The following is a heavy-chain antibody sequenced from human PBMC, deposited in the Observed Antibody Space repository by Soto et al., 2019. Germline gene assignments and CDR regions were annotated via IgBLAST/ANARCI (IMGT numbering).Heavy chain of an antibody. CDR2: IYTSGST. J-gene: IGHJ6*02. CDR3: ARELDIVVVPAALTYYYGMDV. Sequence: PSETLSLTCTVSGGSISSYYWSWIRQPAGKGLEWIGRIYTSGSTNYNPSLKSRVAMSVDTSKNQFSLKLSSVTAADTAVYCCARELDIVVVPAALTYYYGMDVWGQGTTVTVSS. CDR1: GGSISSYY. V-gene: IGHV4-4*07. D-gene: IGHD2-2*01.